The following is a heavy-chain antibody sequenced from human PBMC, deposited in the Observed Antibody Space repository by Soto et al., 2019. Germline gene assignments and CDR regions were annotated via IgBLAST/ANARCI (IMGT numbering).Heavy chain of an antibody. CDR3: ARGRYGDY. D-gene: IGHD1-1*01. Sequence: VHLVQSGAAVRKPGASVKVSCKGSGYTFTSYGIAWVRQAPGQGLEWMGWISAHNDNTNYAQKVQGRVTVTRDTSTSTAYMELRNLGSDDTAVYYCARGRYGDYWGQGALVTVSS. CDR2: ISAHNDNT. CDR1: GYTFTSYG. J-gene: IGHJ4*02. V-gene: IGHV1-18*01.